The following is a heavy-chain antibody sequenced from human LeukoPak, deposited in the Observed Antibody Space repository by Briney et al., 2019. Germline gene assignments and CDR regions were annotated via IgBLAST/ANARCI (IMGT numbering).Heavy chain of an antibody. J-gene: IGHJ4*02. CDR2: ISGSGGST. V-gene: IGHV3-23*01. D-gene: IGHD2-2*01. Sequence: PGGSLRLSCAASGFTFSSYAMSWVRQAPGKGLEWVSAISGSGGSTYYADSVKGRFTISRDNSKNTLYLQMNSLRAEDTAVYYCAKGEFSSSSTRLDYWGQGTLVTVSS. CDR1: GFTFSSYA. CDR3: AKGEFSSSSTRLDY.